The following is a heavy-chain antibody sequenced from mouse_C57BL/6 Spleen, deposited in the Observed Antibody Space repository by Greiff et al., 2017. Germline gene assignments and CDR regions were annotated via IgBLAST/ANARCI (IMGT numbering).Heavy chain of an antibody. J-gene: IGHJ1*03. CDR1: GFSLTSYG. D-gene: IGHD3-3*01. CDR2: IWSGGST. CDR3: ARLGYGYFDV. Sequence: VQLQQSGPGLVQPSQSLSITCTASGFSLTSYGVHWVRQSPGKGLEWLGVIWSGGSTDYNAAFIPSLSICKDNSKSQVFFKMYGLQADDSAIYYCARLGYGYFDVWGTGTTVTVSS. V-gene: IGHV2-2*01.